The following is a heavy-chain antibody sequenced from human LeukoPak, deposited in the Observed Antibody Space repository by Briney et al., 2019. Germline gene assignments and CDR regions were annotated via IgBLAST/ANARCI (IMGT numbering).Heavy chain of an antibody. V-gene: IGHV1-8*01. CDR3: ARGLNNVFD. CDR2: MSPNSGYT. CDR1: GYTFTYYD. Sequence: GASVKVSCKASGYTFTYYDITWVRQATGQGLEWMGWMSPNSGYTGYAQKFQGRITLTRNTSTSTAYMELSGLRSEDTAVYYCARGLNNVFDWGQGTLVTVSS. J-gene: IGHJ4*02. D-gene: IGHD1/OR15-1a*01.